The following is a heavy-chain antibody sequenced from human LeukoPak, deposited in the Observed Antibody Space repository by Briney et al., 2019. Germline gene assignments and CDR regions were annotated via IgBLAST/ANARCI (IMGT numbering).Heavy chain of an antibody. CDR2: IYSGGST. Sequence: PGTSLRLSCAASGFTVSSNYMSWVRQAPGKGLEWVSVIYSGGSTYYADSVKGRFTISRDNSKNTLYLQMNSLRAEDTAVYYCARDGRDSSSWPYYYYYMDVWGKGTTVTISS. D-gene: IGHD6-13*01. CDR1: GFTVSSNY. J-gene: IGHJ6*03. V-gene: IGHV3-66*01. CDR3: ARDGRDSSSWPYYYYYMDV.